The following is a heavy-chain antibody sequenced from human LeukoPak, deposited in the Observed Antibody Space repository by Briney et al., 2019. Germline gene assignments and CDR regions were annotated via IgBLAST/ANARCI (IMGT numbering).Heavy chain of an antibody. V-gene: IGHV3-48*03. CDR2: ISSSGSTI. J-gene: IGHJ4*02. CDR1: GFTFSSYE. Sequence: GGSLRLSCAASGFTFSSYEMNWVRQAPGKGLEWVSYISSSGSTIYYADSVKGRFTISRDNAKNSLYLQMNSLRGEDTAVYYCARHVSGRWELFFDSWGQGALVTVSS. D-gene: IGHD4-23*01. CDR3: ARHVSGRWELFFDS.